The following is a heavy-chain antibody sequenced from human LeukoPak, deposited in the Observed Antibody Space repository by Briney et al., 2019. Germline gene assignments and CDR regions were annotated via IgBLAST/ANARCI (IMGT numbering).Heavy chain of an antibody. J-gene: IGHJ3*02. CDR3: ASGGVVEMPAAIRHDAFDI. V-gene: IGHV1-69*05. CDR1: GGTFSSYA. D-gene: IGHD2-2*02. CDR2: IIPIFGTA. Sequence: SVKVSCKASGGTFSSYAISWVRQAPGQGLEWMGGIIPIFGTANYAQKFQGRVTITTDESTSTAYMELSSLRSEDTAVYYCASGGVVEMPAAIRHDAFDIWGQGTMVTVSS.